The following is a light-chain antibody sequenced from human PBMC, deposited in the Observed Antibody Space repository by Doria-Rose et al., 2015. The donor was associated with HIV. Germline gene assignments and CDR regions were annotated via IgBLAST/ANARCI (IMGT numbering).Light chain of an antibody. CDR1: QSFSSTY. CDR3: HQYGTSWT. CDR2: DGS. V-gene: IGKV3-20*01. J-gene: IGKJ1*01. Sequence: EIVLTQSPGTLSLSPGERATLSCRAGQSFSSTYSAWYQQKPGQAPSLLIYDGSTGATGIPDRFSASGSGTDFTLTINRLEPEDFALYYCHQYGTSWTFGQGTKVEI.